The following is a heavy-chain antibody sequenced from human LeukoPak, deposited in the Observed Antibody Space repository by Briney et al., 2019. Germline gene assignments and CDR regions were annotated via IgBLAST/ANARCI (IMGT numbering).Heavy chain of an antibody. CDR2: IYHSGST. V-gene: IGHV4-4*02. Sequence: GSLRLSCAASGFTFSRYAMGWVRQAPGKGLEWIGEIYHSGSTNYNPSLKSRVTISVDKSKNQFSLKLSSVTAADTAVYYCARGPLIAAAGSYAFDIWGQGTMVTVSS. D-gene: IGHD6-13*01. J-gene: IGHJ3*02. CDR3: ARGPLIAAAGSYAFDI. CDR1: GFTFSRYAM.